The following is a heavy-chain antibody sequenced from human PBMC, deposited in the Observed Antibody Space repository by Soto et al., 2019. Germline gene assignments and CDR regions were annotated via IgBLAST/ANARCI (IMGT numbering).Heavy chain of an antibody. CDR1: GFSFSDYY. D-gene: IGHD4-17*01. V-gene: IGHV3-11*01. J-gene: IGHJ6*02. CDR3: ARVKDDYPYYYGMDV. CDR2: ISSSGNTI. Sequence: QVQLVESGGDLVKPGGSLRLSCAASGFSFSDYYRSWIRQAPGKGLEWVSFISSSGNTIYHADSVKGRFTISRDNAKKSLYLQMNSLRAEDTAVYYCARVKDDYPYYYGMDVWGQGTTVTVSS.